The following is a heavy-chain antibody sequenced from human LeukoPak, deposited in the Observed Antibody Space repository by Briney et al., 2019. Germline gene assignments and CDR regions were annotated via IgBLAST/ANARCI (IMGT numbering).Heavy chain of an antibody. J-gene: IGHJ4*02. CDR1: GFTFSSYS. V-gene: IGHV3-21*01. CDR2: ISSSSSYI. Sequence: GGSLRLSCAASGFTFSSYSMNWVRQAPGKGLAWVSSISSSSSYIYYADSVKGRFTISRDNAKNSLYLQMNSLRAEDTAVYYCARERVYYYDSSGYSLDYWGQGTLVTVSS. D-gene: IGHD3-22*01. CDR3: ARERVYYYDSSGYSLDY.